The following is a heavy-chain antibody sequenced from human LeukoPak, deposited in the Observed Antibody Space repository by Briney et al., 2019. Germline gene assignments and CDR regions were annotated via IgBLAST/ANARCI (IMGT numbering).Heavy chain of an antibody. CDR1: GGSISSYY. Sequence: PSETLSLTCTVSGGSISSYYWSWIRQPPGKGLEWIGYIYYSGSTNYNPSLKSRVTISVDTSKNQFSLKLSSVTAADTAVYYCARGGWVGARPPYYFDYWGQGTLVTVSS. J-gene: IGHJ4*02. CDR2: IYYSGST. CDR3: ARGGWVGARPPYYFDY. V-gene: IGHV4-59*12. D-gene: IGHD1-26*01.